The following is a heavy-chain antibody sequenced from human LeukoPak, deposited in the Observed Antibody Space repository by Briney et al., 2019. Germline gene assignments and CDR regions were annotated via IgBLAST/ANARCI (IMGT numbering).Heavy chain of an antibody. D-gene: IGHD4-17*01. J-gene: IGHJ6*03. Sequence: PGGSLRLSCAASGFTVSSNYMSWVRQAPGKGLEWVSVIYSGGSTYYADSVKGRFTISRDNSKNTLYLQMNSLRAEDTAVYYCARDAALATVTTGYYYYMDVWGKGTTVTVSS. CDR3: ARDAALATVTTGYYYYMDV. CDR1: GFTVSSNY. CDR2: IYSGGST. V-gene: IGHV3-53*01.